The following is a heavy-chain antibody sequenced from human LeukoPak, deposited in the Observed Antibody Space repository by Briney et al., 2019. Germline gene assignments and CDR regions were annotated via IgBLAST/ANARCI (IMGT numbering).Heavy chain of an antibody. CDR1: VESFSGHY. V-gene: IGHV4-34*01. J-gene: IGHJ6*03. CDR3: ARDIVAHVGGYYYYYMDV. CDR2: INHSGGT. Sequence: SETLSLTCAVYVESFSGHYWSWIRQPPGKGLEWIGEINHSGGTNYNASLKSRVTMSVDTSKNQFSLKLSSVTAADTAVYYCARDIVAHVGGYYYYYMDVWGKGTTVTVSS. D-gene: IGHD5-12*01.